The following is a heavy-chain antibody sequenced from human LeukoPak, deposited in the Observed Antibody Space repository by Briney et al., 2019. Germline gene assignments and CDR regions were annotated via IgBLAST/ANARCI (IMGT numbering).Heavy chain of an antibody. V-gene: IGHV3-21*01. CDR1: GFAFISYS. D-gene: IGHD1-26*01. Sequence: KPGGSLRLSCAASGFAFISYSIHWVRQAPGKGLEWVSSTSSGRGYKYYADSMKGRFSTSRDNAKNSLYLQMNSLTVEDTAVYYCARGHSGSYQRTDAFDIWGQGTMVTVSS. CDR2: TSSGRGYK. CDR3: ARGHSGSYQRTDAFDI. J-gene: IGHJ3*02.